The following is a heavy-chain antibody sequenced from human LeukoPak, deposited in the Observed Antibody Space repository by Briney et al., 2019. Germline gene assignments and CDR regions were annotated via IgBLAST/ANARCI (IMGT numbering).Heavy chain of an antibody. CDR3: ARGPSRLLWFGELENWFDP. CDR2: ISAYNGNT. V-gene: IGHV1-18*01. Sequence: GASVKVSCKASGYTFTSYGISWVRQAPGQGLEWMGWISAYNGNTNYAQKLQGRVTMTTDTSTSTAYMELRSLRSDDTAVYYCARGPSRLLWFGELENWFDPWGQGTLVTVSS. J-gene: IGHJ5*02. D-gene: IGHD3-10*01. CDR1: GYTFTSYG.